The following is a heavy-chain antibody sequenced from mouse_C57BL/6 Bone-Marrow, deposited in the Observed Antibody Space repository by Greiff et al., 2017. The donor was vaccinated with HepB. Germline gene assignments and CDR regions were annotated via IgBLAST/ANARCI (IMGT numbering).Heavy chain of an antibody. V-gene: IGHV2-5*01. J-gene: IGHJ4*01. D-gene: IGHD1-1*01. CDR2: IWRGGST. CDR3: ANNLITTVVATPLDY. CDR1: GFSFTSYG. Sequence: QVQLKQSGPGLVQPSQSLSITCTVSGFSFTSYGVHWVRQSPGKGLEWLGGIWRGGSTDYYAAFMSRLSITKDNSKSQVFFIMNSLQADDTAIYYCANNLITTVVATPLDYWGQGTSVTVSS.